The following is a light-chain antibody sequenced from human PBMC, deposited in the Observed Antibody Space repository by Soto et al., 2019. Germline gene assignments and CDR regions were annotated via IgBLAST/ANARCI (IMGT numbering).Light chain of an antibody. CDR2: AAS. J-gene: IGKJ2*01. CDR1: QSISTY. CDR3: QQSYRTPYT. Sequence: DIQMTQSPSSLSASVGDRVTITCRASQSISTYLNWYQHKPGKPPKLLIFAASNLQSGVPSRFSGGGSGIDFTLTIRSPQPEDFATYYCQQSYRTPYTFGQGTKLEIK. V-gene: IGKV1-39*01.